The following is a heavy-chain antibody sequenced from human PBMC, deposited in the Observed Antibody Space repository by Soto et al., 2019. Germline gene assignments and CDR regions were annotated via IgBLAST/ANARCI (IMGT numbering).Heavy chain of an antibody. D-gene: IGHD4-17*01. CDR2: LDPSDSYT. V-gene: IGHV5-10-1*01. CDR1: GYSFTSYW. J-gene: IGHJ4*02. CDR3: ARRCLRCHYFDY. Sequence: EVQLVPSGAEVKKPGESLRISCKGSGYSFTSYWISWVRQMPGTGLEWMGRLDPSDSYTNYSPSFQGHVTISAAKSISTAYLQWSSLKASDTAMYYCARRCLRCHYFDYWGQGTLVTVSS.